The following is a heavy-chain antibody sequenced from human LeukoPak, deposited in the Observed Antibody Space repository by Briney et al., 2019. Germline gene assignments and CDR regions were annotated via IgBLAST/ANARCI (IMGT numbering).Heavy chain of an antibody. CDR3: ARYKHHNYFDY. D-gene: IGHD1-1*01. J-gene: IGHJ4*02. CDR1: GYIFTTYH. CDR2: ISVYDGNT. Sequence: ASVKVSCKISGYIFTTYHIAWVRQAPGQGLEWMGWISVYDGNTISAPSLQARVIMTADTSTRTAYMELRSLRADDTAVYYCARYKHHNYFDYWGQGTHVTVSS. V-gene: IGHV1-18*01.